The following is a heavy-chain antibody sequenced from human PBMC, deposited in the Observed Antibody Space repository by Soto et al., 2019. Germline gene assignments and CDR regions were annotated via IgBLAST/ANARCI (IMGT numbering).Heavy chain of an antibody. CDR1: GGTFSSYA. CDR2: IIPISGTA. CDR3: ARSQGSSTSLEIYYYYYYGMDV. D-gene: IGHD2-2*01. Sequence: QVQLVQSGAEVQKPGSSVKVSCKASGGTFSSYAISWVRQAPGQGLEWMGGIIPISGTANYALKFQGRVTITAEESTSTVYMELSSLRSEDTAVYFCARSQGSSTSLEIYYYYYYGMDVWGQGTTVTVSS. V-gene: IGHV1-69*01. J-gene: IGHJ6*01.